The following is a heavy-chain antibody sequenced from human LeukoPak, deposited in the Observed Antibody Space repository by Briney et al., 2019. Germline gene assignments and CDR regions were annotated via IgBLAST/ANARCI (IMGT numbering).Heavy chain of an antibody. CDR3: ARVVVVVAATPGNDYYYYMDV. D-gene: IGHD2-15*01. J-gene: IGHJ6*03. V-gene: IGHV3-21*01. CDR2: ISSTSSYI. Sequence: GGSLRLSCAASGFIFSTYSMNWVRQAPGKGLEWVSSISSTSSYIYYADSVKGRFTISRDNARNSLYLRMSSLRAEDTAVYYCARVVVVVAATPGNDYYYYMDVWGQGTTVTVSS. CDR1: GFIFSTYS.